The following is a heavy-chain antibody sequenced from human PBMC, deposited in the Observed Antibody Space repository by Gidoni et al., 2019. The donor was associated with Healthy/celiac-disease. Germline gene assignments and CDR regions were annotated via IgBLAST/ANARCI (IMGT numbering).Heavy chain of an antibody. V-gene: IGHV3-7*01. D-gene: IGHD2-2*03. CDR3: ARKDGYCSSTSCWDYYYYGMDV. Sequence: DVQLVEPGGGLVQPGGSLRLSCAASGFTFSSYCMSWVRQAPGKGLEWVANIKQDGSEKYYVDSVKGRFTISRDNAKNSLYLQMNSLRAEDTAVYYCARKDGYCSSTSCWDYYYYGMDVWGQGTTVTVSS. J-gene: IGHJ6*02. CDR2: IKQDGSEK. CDR1: GFTFSSYC.